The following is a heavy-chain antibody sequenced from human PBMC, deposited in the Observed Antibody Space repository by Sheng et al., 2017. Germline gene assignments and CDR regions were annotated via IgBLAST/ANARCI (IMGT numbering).Heavy chain of an antibody. CDR3: ARDGCSSTSCYGWFDP. V-gene: IGHV1-69*04. J-gene: IGHJ5*02. Sequence: QVQLVQSGAEVKKPGSSVKVSCKASGGTFSSYAISWVRQAPGQGLEWMGGIIPILGIANYAQKFQGRVTITADKSTSTAYMELSSLRSEDTAVYYCARDGCSSTSCYGWFDPWGQGTLVTVSS. D-gene: IGHD2-2*01. CDR2: IIPILGIA. CDR1: GGTFSSYA.